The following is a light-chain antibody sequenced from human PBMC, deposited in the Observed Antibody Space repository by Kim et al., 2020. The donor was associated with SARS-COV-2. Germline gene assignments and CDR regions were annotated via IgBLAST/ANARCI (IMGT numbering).Light chain of an antibody. CDR3: QQYESYAPLT. J-gene: IGKJ4*01. Sequence: DIQMTQSPSTLSASVGDRVTITCRASQNINKWLAWYQQKPGKAHRLLIYESSKLESGVPSTFSGKRSGTEFTLTISSLQPDDFATYYCQQYESYAPLTFGGGTKVDIK. CDR1: QNINKW. V-gene: IGKV1-5*03. CDR2: ESS.